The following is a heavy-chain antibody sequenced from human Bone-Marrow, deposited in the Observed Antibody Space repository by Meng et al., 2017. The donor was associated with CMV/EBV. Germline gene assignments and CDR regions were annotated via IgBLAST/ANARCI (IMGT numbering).Heavy chain of an antibody. CDR1: GFTFSSAW. V-gene: IGHV3-15*04. Sequence: GGSLRLSRAASGFTFSSAWMSWVRQVPGKGLEWVGRIESYSDGGTTEYAAPVKGRFTISRDDSKKRLFLHMNRLKTEDTAVYYCTTDMAETITNVGGVITYFDHWGQGSLVTFSS. J-gene: IGHJ4*02. CDR2: IESYSDGGTT. D-gene: IGHD3-3*01. CDR3: TTDMAETITNVGGVITYFDH.